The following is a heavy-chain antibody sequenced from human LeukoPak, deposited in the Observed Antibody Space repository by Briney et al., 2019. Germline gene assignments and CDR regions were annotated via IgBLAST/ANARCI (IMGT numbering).Heavy chain of an antibody. V-gene: IGHV3-23*01. CDR3: AKDGIGGIYYDSSGYFDN. J-gene: IGHJ4*02. CDR2: ISGSGGST. Sequence: PGGSLRLSCAASGFTFNNYAMSWDRQAPGKGLEWVSAISGSGGSTYYADPLKGRFTISRDNSKNTLYLQMNSLRAEDTALYYCAKDGIGGIYYDSSGYFDNWGQGTLVTVSS. D-gene: IGHD3-22*01. CDR1: GFTFNNYA.